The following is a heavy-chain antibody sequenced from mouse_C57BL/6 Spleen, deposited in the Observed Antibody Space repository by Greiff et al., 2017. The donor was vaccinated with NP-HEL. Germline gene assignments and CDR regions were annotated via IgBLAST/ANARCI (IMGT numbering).Heavy chain of an antibody. V-gene: IGHV5-4*01. J-gene: IGHJ1*03. CDR2: ISAGGSYT. CDR3: ARDNYGNWYFDV. Sequence: DVMLVESGGGLVKPGGSLKLSCAASGFTFSSYAMSWVRQTPEKRLEWVATISAGGSYTYYPDNVKGRFTISRDNAKNNLYLQMSHLKSEDTAMYYCARDNYGNWYFDVWGTGTTVTVSS. D-gene: IGHD2-1*01. CDR1: GFTFSSYA.